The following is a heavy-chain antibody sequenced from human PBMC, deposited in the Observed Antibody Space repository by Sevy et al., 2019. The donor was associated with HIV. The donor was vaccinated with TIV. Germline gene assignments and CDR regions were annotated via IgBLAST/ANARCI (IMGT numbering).Heavy chain of an antibody. D-gene: IGHD5-12*01. CDR3: AKGIGYSGDETDY. CDR2: ISGSGIST. Sequence: GGSLRLSCEASGFTFSSYAMSWVRQAPGKGLEWVSAISGSGISTYYADSVKGRFTISRDNSKNTLYLQMNNLRAEDTAVFYCAKGIGYSGDETDYWGQGTLVTVSS. J-gene: IGHJ4*02. V-gene: IGHV3-23*01. CDR1: GFTFSSYA.